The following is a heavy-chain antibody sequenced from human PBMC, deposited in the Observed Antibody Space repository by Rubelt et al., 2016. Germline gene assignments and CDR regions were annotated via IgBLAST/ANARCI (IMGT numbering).Heavy chain of an antibody. CDR3: ARECSYINDYGMDV. J-gene: IGHJ6*02. D-gene: IGHD4/OR15-4a*01. CDR2: IYRGGAT. V-gene: IGHV3-53*01. CDR1: GLTVSSNY. Sequence: EVQLAESGGGLVEAGGSLRLSRAASGLTVSSNYMSWVRQAPGKGLECVSVIYRGGATYYADSVKGRFTISRDNSKNTLDFQMNIRRADDTGVDYCARECSYINDYGMDVWGQGTTVTVSS.